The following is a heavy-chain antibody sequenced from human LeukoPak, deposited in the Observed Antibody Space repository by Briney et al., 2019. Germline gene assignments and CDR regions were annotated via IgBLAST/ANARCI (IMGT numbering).Heavy chain of an antibody. J-gene: IGHJ4*02. V-gene: IGHV3-21*01. D-gene: IGHD6-19*01. Sequence: GGSLRLSCAASGFTFSSYSMNWVRQAPGKGLEWVSSISSSSSYIYYADSVKGRFTISRDNAKNSLYLQMNSLRVEDTAVYYCARLSAWRLDYWGQGTLVTVSS. CDR3: ARLSAWRLDY. CDR2: ISSSSSYI. CDR1: GFTFSSYS.